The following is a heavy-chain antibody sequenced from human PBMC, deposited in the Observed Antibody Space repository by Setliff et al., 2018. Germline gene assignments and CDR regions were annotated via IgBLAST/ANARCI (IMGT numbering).Heavy chain of an antibody. CDR2: IYHSGST. V-gene: IGHV4-34*01. Sequence: SETLSLTCAVYGGSFSGYYWSWIRQPPGKGLEWIGSIYHSGSTYYNPSLKSRVTISVDTSKNQFSLKLSSVTAADTAVYYCARLYIVVVVAATPAWFDPWGQGTLVTVS. CDR1: GGSFSGYY. CDR3: ARLYIVVVVAATPAWFDP. D-gene: IGHD2-15*01. J-gene: IGHJ5*02.